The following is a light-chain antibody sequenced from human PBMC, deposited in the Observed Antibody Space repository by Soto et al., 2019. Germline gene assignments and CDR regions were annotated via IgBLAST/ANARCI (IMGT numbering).Light chain of an antibody. V-gene: IGLV1-47*01. CDR3: AAWDDSLSNV. J-gene: IGLJ1*01. CDR2: RNN. Sequence: QSVLTHPPSASGTPGQRVTISCSGSSSNIGSNYVYWYQQLPGTAPKLLIYRNNQRPSRVPDRFSGSKSGTSASLAISGLRSEDEADYYCAAWDDSLSNVFGTGTKSPS. CDR1: SSNIGSNY.